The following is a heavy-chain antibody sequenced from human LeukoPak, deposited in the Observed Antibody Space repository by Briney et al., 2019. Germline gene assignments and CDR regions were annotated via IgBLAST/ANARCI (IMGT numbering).Heavy chain of an antibody. D-gene: IGHD1-26*01. CDR3: ARGGGAGRAFDI. Sequence: KPSETLSLTCTVSGGSITSSSYYCVWLRQPPGKGREWIGSIYYTGGTYYNPSLKSRLSISLGTSKNQFSLKLSSVTAADTAVYYCARGGGAGRAFDIWGQGTMVTVSS. CDR2: IYYTGGT. V-gene: IGHV4-39*01. J-gene: IGHJ3*02. CDR1: GGSITSSSYY.